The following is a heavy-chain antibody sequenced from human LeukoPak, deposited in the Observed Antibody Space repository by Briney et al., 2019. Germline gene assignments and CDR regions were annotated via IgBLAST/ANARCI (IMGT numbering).Heavy chain of an antibody. CDR3: ATEGALGYSSGGAFDY. D-gene: IGHD6-19*01. Sequence: SVKVSCKASGGTFSSYAISWVRQAPGQGLEWMGRIIPILGIANYAQKFQGRVTMTEDTSTDTAYMELSSLRSEDTAVYYCATEGALGYSSGGAFDYWGQGTLVTVSS. CDR1: GGTFSSYA. J-gene: IGHJ4*02. V-gene: IGHV1-69*04. CDR2: IIPILGIA.